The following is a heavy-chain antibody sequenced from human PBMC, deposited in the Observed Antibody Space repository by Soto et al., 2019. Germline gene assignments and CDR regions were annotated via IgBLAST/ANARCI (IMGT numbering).Heavy chain of an antibody. J-gene: IGHJ5*02. CDR3: ARTAQINLDYYDSSGYYISWFDP. Sequence: ASVKVSCKASGYTFTSYDINWVRQATGQGLESMGWMNPNSGNTGYAQKFQGRVNMTKNTSISTAYMELSSLRSEDTAVYSCARTAQINLDYYDSSGYYISWFDPWGQGTLVTVSS. CDR2: MNPNSGNT. CDR1: GYTFTSYD. D-gene: IGHD3-22*01. V-gene: IGHV1-8*01.